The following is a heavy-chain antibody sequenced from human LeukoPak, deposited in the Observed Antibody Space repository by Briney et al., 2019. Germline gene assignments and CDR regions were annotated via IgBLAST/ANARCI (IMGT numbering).Heavy chain of an antibody. Sequence: ASETLSLTCTVSGGSISSSSYYWGWIRQPPGKGLEWIGSIYYSGSTYYNPSLKSRVTISVDTSKNQFSLKLSSVTAADTAVYYCARGGRTIFGGYWGQGTLVTVSS. J-gene: IGHJ4*02. CDR2: IYYSGST. CDR3: ARGGRTIFGGY. CDR1: GGSISSSSYY. V-gene: IGHV4-39*07. D-gene: IGHD3-3*01.